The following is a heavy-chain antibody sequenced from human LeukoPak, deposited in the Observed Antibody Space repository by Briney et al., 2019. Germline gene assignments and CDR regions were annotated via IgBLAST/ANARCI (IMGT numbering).Heavy chain of an antibody. J-gene: IGHJ3*02. V-gene: IGHV1-46*01. CDR3: ARGPSGAFDI. Sequence: ASVKVSCKASGYIFTNYYMHWVGQAAGQGLEWMGIINPSGTSTSYAQKFQGRVTMTRDTSTSTLYMELSGLRSDDTAVYYCARGPSGAFDIWGQGTMVTVSS. CDR2: INPSGTST. CDR1: GYIFTNYY.